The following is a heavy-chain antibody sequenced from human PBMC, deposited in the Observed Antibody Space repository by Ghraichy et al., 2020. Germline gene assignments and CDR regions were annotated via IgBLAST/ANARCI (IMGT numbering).Heavy chain of an antibody. J-gene: IGHJ4*02. CDR1: GFTFSSYS. CDR3: ARDPGVAASPFDY. CDR2: ISSSSSYI. D-gene: IGHD2-15*01. V-gene: IGHV3-21*01. Sequence: LSLTCAASGFTFSSYSMNWVRQAPGKGLEWVSSISSSSSYIYYADSVKGRFTISRDNAKNSLYLQMNSLRAEDTAVYYCARDPGVAASPFDYWGQGTLVTVSS.